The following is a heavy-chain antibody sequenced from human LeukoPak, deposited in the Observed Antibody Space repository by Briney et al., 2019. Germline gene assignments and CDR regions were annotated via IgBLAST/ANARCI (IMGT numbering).Heavy chain of an antibody. CDR2: INPSGGST. CDR3: ATDYGDHRRSGYYYGMDV. Sequence: ASVKVSCKASGYTFTIYYMHWVRQAPGQGLEWMGIINPSGGSTSYAQKFQGRVTMTRDTSTSTVYMELSSLRSEDTAVYYCATDYGDHRRSGYYYGMDVWGQGTTVTVSS. J-gene: IGHJ6*02. CDR1: GYTFTIYY. V-gene: IGHV1-46*01. D-gene: IGHD4-17*01.